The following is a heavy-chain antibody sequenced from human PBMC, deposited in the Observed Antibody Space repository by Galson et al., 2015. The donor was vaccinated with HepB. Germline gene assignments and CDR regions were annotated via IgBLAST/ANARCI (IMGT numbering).Heavy chain of an antibody. V-gene: IGHV1-69*13. CDR1: GGTFSSYA. J-gene: IGHJ3*02. Sequence: SVKVSCKASGGTFSSYAISWVRQAPGQGLEWMGGIIPIFGTANYAQKFQGRVTITADESTSTAYVELSSLRSEDTAVYYCAREGYYDSSGYSRGAFDIWGQGTMVTVSS. CDR2: IIPIFGTA. D-gene: IGHD3-22*01. CDR3: AREGYYDSSGYSRGAFDI.